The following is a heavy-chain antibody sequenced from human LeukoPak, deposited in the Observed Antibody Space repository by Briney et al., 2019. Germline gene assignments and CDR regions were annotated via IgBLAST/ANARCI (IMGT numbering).Heavy chain of an antibody. CDR2: TYYRSKWYN. J-gene: IGHJ4*02. Sequence: SQTLSLTCAISGDSFSSINGAWNRIRQSPSRGLEWLGRTYYRSKWYNDYVESMKGRITISPDTSKNQFSLHLNSVTPEDTAVYYCARDLGNSGWYTFDYWGQGTLVTVSS. CDR1: GDSFSSINGA. D-gene: IGHD6-19*01. V-gene: IGHV6-1*01. CDR3: ARDLGNSGWYTFDY.